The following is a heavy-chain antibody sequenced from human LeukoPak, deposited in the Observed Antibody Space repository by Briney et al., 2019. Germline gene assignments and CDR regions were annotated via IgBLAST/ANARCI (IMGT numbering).Heavy chain of an antibody. CDR3: ANAYYYDSSGYYFDY. CDR1: GFTFSTYA. V-gene: IGHV3-30*02. CDR2: IRYDGSNK. Sequence: SGGSLRLSCTASGFTFSTYAMSWVRQAPGKGLEWVAFIRYDGSNKYYADSVKGRFTISRDNSKNTLYLQMNSLRAEDTAVYYCANAYYYDSSGYYFDYWGQGTLVTVSS. J-gene: IGHJ4*02. D-gene: IGHD3-22*01.